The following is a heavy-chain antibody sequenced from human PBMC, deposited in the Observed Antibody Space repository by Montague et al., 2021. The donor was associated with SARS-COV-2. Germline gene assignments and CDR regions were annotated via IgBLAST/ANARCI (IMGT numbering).Heavy chain of an antibody. Sequence: SETLSLTCSVSSGSISSYFWSWIRQPPGKGLEWIGYIHYSGSTNYNPSLKSRVTISVDTSKNQFSLKLRSVTAADTAVYYCARDGDSSSWYWFDPWGQGTLVTVSS. CDR3: ARDGDSSSWYWFDP. D-gene: IGHD6-13*01. J-gene: IGHJ5*02. V-gene: IGHV4-59*13. CDR2: IHYSGST. CDR1: SGSISSYF.